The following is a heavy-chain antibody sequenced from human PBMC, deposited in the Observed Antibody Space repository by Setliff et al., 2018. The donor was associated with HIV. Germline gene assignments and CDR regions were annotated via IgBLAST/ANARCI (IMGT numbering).Heavy chain of an antibody. J-gene: IGHJ6*03. CDR2: IYSSGST. CDR3: SRGSYYMDV. CDR1: GGSISNYY. Sequence: SGPTLVNPTQTLSLTCTVSGGSISNYYWSWIRQPPGKGLEWIGHIYSSGSTNYNPSLKSRVSISVDTSKNQVSLRLSSVTAADTAVYHCSRGSYYMDVWGKGTTVTVS. V-gene: IGHV4-59*08. D-gene: IGHD3-16*01.